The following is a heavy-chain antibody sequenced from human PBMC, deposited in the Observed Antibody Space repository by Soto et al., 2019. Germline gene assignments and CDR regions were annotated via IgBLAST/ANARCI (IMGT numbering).Heavy chain of an antibody. CDR1: GFTLSSYG. CDR2: IWYDGSNK. J-gene: IGHJ5*02. Sequence: AGGALRISCAAAGFTLSSYGMHWVRQAPGKGVGGGAVIWYDGSNKYYADSVKGRFTISRDNSKNTLYLQMNSLRAEDTAVYYCARDMANYDSSGYYRGANWFDPWGQGTLVTVSS. D-gene: IGHD3-22*01. V-gene: IGHV3-33*01. CDR3: ARDMANYDSSGYYRGANWFDP.